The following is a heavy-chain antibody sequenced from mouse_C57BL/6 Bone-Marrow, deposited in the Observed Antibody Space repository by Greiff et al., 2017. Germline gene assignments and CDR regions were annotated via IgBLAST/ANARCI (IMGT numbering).Heavy chain of an antibody. CDR2: IVPSDSYT. J-gene: IGHJ2*01. D-gene: IGHD1-1*01. CDR3: ATSYYYGYFDY. V-gene: IGHV1-69*01. CDR1: GYTFTSYW. Sequence: VQLQQPGAELVMPGASVKLSCKASGYTFTSYWMHWVKQRPGQGLEWIGEIVPSDSYTNYNQKFKGKSTLTVDKSSSTAYMQLSSLTSEDSAVYCCATSYYYGYFDYWGQGTTLTVSS.